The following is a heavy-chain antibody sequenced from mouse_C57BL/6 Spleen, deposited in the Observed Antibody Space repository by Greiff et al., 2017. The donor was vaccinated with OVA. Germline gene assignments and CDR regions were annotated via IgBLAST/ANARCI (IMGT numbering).Heavy chain of an antibody. CDR2: ISNLAYSI. J-gene: IGHJ3*01. Sequence: EVQLVESGGGLVQPGGSLKLSCAASGFTFSDYGMAWVRQAPRKGPEWVAFISNLAYSIYYADTVTGRFTISRENAKNTLYLEMSSLRSEDTAMYYCARKGDYEAWFAYWGQGTLVTVSA. D-gene: IGHD2-4*01. V-gene: IGHV5-15*01. CDR1: GFTFSDYG. CDR3: ARKGDYEAWFAY.